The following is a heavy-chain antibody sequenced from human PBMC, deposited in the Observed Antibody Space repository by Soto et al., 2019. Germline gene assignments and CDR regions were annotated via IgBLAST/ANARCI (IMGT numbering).Heavy chain of an antibody. V-gene: IGHV3-30-3*01. CDR1: GFTFSSYA. D-gene: IGHD3-10*01. CDR2: ISYDGSNK. CDR3: ARDRWYGSGLDY. Sequence: QVQLVESGGGVVQPGRSLRLSCAASGFTFSSYAMHWVRQAQGKGLEWVAVISYDGSNKYYADSVKGRFTISRDNSKNTLYLQMNSLRAEDTAVYYCARDRWYGSGLDYCGQGTLVTVSS. J-gene: IGHJ4*02.